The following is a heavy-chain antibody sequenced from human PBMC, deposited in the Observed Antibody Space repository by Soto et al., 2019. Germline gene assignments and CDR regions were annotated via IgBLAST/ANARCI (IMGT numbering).Heavy chain of an antibody. D-gene: IGHD3-16*01. V-gene: IGHV4-59*01. CDR3: ARDAVLTGMFDF. CDR2: VYYTGTT. CDR1: GGSIGSYH. J-gene: IGHJ4*02. Sequence: SETLSLTCTVSGGSIGSYHWSWVRQPPGKGLEWIASVYYTGTTNYNPSLGSRVTISIDAPENQISLKLTSVTAADTAFYYCARDAVLTGMFDFWGQGTLVTVSS.